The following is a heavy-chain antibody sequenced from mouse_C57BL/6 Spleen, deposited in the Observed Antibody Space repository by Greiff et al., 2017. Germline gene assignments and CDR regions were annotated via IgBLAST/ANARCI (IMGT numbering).Heavy chain of an antibody. V-gene: IGHV1-64*01. CDR3: ARGGVLGPHYYAMDY. J-gene: IGHJ4*01. CDR1: GYTFTSYW. Sequence: VQLQQSGAELVKPGASVKLSCKASGYTFTSYWMHWVKQRPGQGLEWIGMIHPNSGSTNYNEKLKSKATLTVDKSSSTAYMQRSSRTSEDSAVYYCARGGVLGPHYYAMDYWGQGTSGTVSS. CDR2: IHPNSGST. D-gene: IGHD4-1*01.